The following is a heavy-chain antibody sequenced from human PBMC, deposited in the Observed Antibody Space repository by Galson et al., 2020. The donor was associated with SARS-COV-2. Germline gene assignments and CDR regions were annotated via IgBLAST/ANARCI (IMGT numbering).Heavy chain of an antibody. Sequence: GGSLRLSCAASGFTFSSYSMNWVRQAPGKGLEWVSYISSGSSFKYYADSVKGRFTISRDNANNSLYLQMNSLRAEDTAMYFCAKDSDYYDSSGHYYEIVDDWGQGTLVTVSS. CDR2: ISSGSSFK. V-gene: IGHV3-21*01. CDR3: AKDSDYYDSSGHYYEIVDD. J-gene: IGHJ4*02. CDR1: GFTFSSYS. D-gene: IGHD3-22*01.